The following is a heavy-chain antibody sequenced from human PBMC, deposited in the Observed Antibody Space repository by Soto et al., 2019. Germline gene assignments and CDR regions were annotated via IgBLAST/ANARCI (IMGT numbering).Heavy chain of an antibody. D-gene: IGHD2-15*01. CDR2: INAGNGNT. J-gene: IGHJ5*02. CDR3: ARCTGGGSCYSLVFDP. Sequence: QVQLVQSGAEVKKPGASVKVSCKASGYTFTSYAMHWVRQAPGQRLEWMGWINAGNGNTKYSQKFQGRVTITRDTYASRAYMELSSLRSEDTAVYYCARCTGGGSCYSLVFDPWGQGTLVTVSS. V-gene: IGHV1-3*01. CDR1: GYTFTSYA.